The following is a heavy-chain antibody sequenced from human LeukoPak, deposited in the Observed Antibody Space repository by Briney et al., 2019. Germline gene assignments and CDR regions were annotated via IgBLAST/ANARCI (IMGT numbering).Heavy chain of an antibody. CDR3: AKVWGSYYYDSSGTRSKSAFDI. D-gene: IGHD3-22*01. V-gene: IGHV3-30*02. CDR1: GFTFSSYG. CDR2: IRYDGSNK. Sequence: PGGSLRLSCAASGFTFSSYGMHWVRQAPGKGLEWVAFIRYDGSNKYYADSVKGRFTISRDNSKNTLYLQMNSLRAEDTAVYYCAKVWGSYYYDSSGTRSKSAFDIWGQGAMVTVSS. J-gene: IGHJ3*02.